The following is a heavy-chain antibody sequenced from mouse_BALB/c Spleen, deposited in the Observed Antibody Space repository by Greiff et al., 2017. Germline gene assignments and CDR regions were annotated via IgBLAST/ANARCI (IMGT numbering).Heavy chain of an antibody. CDR2: ILPGSGST. V-gene: IGHV1-9*01. J-gene: IGHJ3*01. CDR3: ARDGDLRGFAY. Sequence: VQLQQSGAELVKPGASVKLSCKASGYTFSSYWIEWVKQRPGHGLEWIGEILPGSGSTNYNEKFKGKATFTADTSSNTAYMQLSSLTSEDSAVYYCARDGDLRGFAYWGQGTLVTVSA. CDR1: GYTFSSYW. D-gene: IGHD1-1*01.